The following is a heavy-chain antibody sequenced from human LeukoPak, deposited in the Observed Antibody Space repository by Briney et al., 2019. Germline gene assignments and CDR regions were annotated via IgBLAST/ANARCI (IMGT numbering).Heavy chain of an antibody. J-gene: IGHJ4*02. CDR3: ARDWAHGSFDY. V-gene: IGHV1-46*01. Sequence: ASVKVSCKASGYTFSGYSMHWVRQAPGQGPEWMGMINPSSGSATYAQKFQGSVTMTRYTSTTTLYMELSSLRSEDTAVYYCARDWAHGSFDYWGQGTPVIVSS. CDR1: GYTFSGYS. CDR2: INPSSGSA. D-gene: IGHD3-10*01.